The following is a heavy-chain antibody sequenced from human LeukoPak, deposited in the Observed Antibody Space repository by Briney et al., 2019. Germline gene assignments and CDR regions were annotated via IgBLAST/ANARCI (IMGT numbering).Heavy chain of an antibody. V-gene: IGHV3-74*01. Sequence: GGSQRLSCAASGFTFNTDWMRWVRQAPGQELAWVSGINSDGSSTSYADSAKGRFTISRDNAKNTLFLQMNSLRADDTAVYYCARVAYSYGLLDYWGQGTLVTVSS. CDR2: INSDGSST. D-gene: IGHD2-15*01. CDR3: ARVAYSYGLLDY. CDR1: GFTFNTDW. J-gene: IGHJ4*02.